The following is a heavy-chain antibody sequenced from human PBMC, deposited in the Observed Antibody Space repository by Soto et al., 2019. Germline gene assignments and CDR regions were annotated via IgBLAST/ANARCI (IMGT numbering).Heavy chain of an antibody. CDR3: ARDQGGDLDY. J-gene: IGHJ4*02. D-gene: IGHD2-21*01. CDR1: GASIGRGGYY. Sequence: QVXLQESGPGLMKPSQTLSLTCTVSGASIGRGGYYWTWIRQHPGKALEWMGHIHFSGETNYNPPLMGRLTMSIDTSTNQFSLNLAAVTAADTAMYYCARDQGGDLDYWGQGTLVTVSS. CDR2: IHFSGET. V-gene: IGHV4-31*03.